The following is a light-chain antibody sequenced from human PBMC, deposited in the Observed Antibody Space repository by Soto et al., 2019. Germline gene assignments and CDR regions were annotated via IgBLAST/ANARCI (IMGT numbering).Light chain of an antibody. CDR1: QSIYTY. CDR2: AAS. Sequence: IQMTQSPSSLSASVGDRVTITCRASQSIYTYLNCYQQKPGKAPKRLIYAASSLQSGVPSRFSGSGSGTDFTLTISRLQPEDFATYYCLQDYNYPLTFGGGTKVDIK. J-gene: IGKJ4*01. V-gene: IGKV1-6*01. CDR3: LQDYNYPLT.